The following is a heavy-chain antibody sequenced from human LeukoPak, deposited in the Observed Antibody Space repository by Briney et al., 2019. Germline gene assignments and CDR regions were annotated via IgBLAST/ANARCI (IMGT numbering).Heavy chain of an antibody. D-gene: IGHD3-10*01. CDR2: ISSASNTI. Sequence: GGSLRLSCAASGFTFSSYAMHWVRQAPGKGLEWVSYISSASNTIYYADSVKGRFTISRDNAKNSLYLQMNSLRAEDTAVYYCTRGRYGSGNDYWGQGTLVTVSS. CDR3: TRGRYGSGNDY. V-gene: IGHV3-48*04. J-gene: IGHJ4*02. CDR1: GFTFSSYA.